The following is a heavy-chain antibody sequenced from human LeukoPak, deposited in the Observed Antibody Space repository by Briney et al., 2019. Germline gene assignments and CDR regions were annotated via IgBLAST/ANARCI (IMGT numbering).Heavy chain of an antibody. J-gene: IGHJ5*02. Sequence: VASVKVSCKASGYTFTGYYIHWVRQAPGQGLECLGWINPNCGGTNYAQKFQGRVTMTRDTSISTAYMELSRLRSDDTAVYYCARGGSGSYFSWLDPWGQGTLVTVSS. D-gene: IGHD3-10*01. CDR3: ARGGSGSYFSWLDP. CDR1: GYTFTGYY. CDR2: INPNCGGT. V-gene: IGHV1-2*02.